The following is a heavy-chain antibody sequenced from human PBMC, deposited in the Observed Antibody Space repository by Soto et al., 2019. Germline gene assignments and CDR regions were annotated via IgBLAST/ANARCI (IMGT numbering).Heavy chain of an antibody. Sequence: ASVKVSCKASGYTFTSYAMHWVRQAPGQRLEWMGWINAGNGNTKYSQKFQGRVTITRDTSASTAYMELHSLSSENPAVYYCSRPMVYATYFDYWGQGTLVTVS. J-gene: IGHJ4*02. CDR3: SRPMVYATYFDY. V-gene: IGHV1-3*01. CDR1: GYTFTSYA. CDR2: INAGNGNT. D-gene: IGHD2-8*01.